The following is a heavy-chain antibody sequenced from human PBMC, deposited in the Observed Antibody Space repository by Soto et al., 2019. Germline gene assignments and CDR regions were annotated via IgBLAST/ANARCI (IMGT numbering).Heavy chain of an antibody. Sequence: QVQLVESGGGVVQPGRSLRLSCAASGFTFSSYAMHWVRQAPGKGLEWLAVISYDGSNKYYADSVKGRFTISRDNSKNTLYLQMNSLRAEDTAVYYCARAYYDFWSGYFPADYWGQGTLVTVSS. D-gene: IGHD3-3*01. J-gene: IGHJ4*02. CDR1: GFTFSSYA. V-gene: IGHV3-30-3*01. CDR2: ISYDGSNK. CDR3: ARAYYDFWSGYFPADY.